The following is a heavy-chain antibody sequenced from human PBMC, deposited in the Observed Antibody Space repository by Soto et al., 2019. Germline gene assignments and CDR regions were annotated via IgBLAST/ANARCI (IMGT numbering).Heavy chain of an antibody. Sequence: XSVKVSCKASGSTFTRYAMHWVRQAPGQSLERTGXINDAXGETKYSQKFXXRVTINRXXXATPAYMELSSLSSEHTAVYYCARSTYSRFDYCGQGTLVTVSS. CDR1: GSTFTRYA. CDR2: INDAXGET. V-gene: IGHV1-3*01. D-gene: IGHD2-15*01. CDR3: ARSTYSRFDY. J-gene: IGHJ4*02.